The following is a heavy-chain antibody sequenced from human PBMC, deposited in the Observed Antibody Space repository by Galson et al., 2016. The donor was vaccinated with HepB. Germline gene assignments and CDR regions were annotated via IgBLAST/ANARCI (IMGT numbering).Heavy chain of an antibody. Sequence: SLRLSCAASGFSFSSYAVHWVRQAPGKGLEWVAVVSRDASITYYAKSMKGRFTISRDNSMNTLYLQMINLRDDDTGVYFRARELTSHFELDYWGQGALVIVSS. V-gene: IGHV3-30-3*01. CDR2: VSRDASIT. J-gene: IGHJ4*02. CDR3: ARELTSHFELDY. D-gene: IGHD2-2*01. CDR1: GFSFSSYA.